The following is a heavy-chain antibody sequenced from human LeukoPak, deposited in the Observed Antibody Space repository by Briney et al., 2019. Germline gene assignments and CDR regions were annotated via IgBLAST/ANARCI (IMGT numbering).Heavy chain of an antibody. CDR2: ISGSGGST. D-gene: IGHD6-6*01. V-gene: IGHV3-23*01. CDR3: AKVTYSSSAYFDY. Sequence: PGGSLRLSCAASGFTFSSYAMSWVRQAPGKGLDWVSAISGSGGSTYYADSVKGRFTISRDNSKNTLYLQMNSLRAEDTAVYYCAKVTYSSSAYFDYWGQGTLVTVSS. J-gene: IGHJ4*02. CDR1: GFTFSSYA.